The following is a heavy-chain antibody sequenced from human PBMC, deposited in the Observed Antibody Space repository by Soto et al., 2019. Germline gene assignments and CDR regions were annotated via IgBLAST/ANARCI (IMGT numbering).Heavy chain of an antibody. CDR1: GGTFSSYA. Sequence: SVKVSCKASGGTFSSYAISWVRQAPGQGLEWMGGIITIFGTANYAQKFQGRVTITADESTSTAYMELSSLRSEDTAVYYCAREATYYYDSSGYRSHFQHWGEGTLVTVSS. CDR3: AREATYYYDSSGYRSHFQH. J-gene: IGHJ1*01. V-gene: IGHV1-69*13. CDR2: IITIFGTA. D-gene: IGHD3-22*01.